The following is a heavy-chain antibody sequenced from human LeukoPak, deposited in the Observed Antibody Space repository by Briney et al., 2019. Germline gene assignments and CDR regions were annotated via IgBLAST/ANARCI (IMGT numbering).Heavy chain of an antibody. V-gene: IGHV3-21*01. Sequence: PGGSLRLFCAASGFTFSSYSMNWVRQAPGKGLEWVSSISSSSSYIYYADSVKGRFTISRDNAKNSLYLQMNSLRAEDTAVYYCATSQSSVAGIVGDWGQGTLVTVSS. J-gene: IGHJ4*02. D-gene: IGHD6-19*01. CDR2: ISSSSSYI. CDR1: GFTFSSYS. CDR3: ATSQSSVAGIVGD.